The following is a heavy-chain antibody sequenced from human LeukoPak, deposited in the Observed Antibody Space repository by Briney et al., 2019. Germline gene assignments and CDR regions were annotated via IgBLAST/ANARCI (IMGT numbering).Heavy chain of an antibody. CDR1: GFTFSSYA. Sequence: GRSLRLSCAASGFTFSSYAMHWVRQAPGKGLEWVAVISYDGNNEYYADSVKGRFTISRDNSKNTLHLQMNSLRAEDTAVYYRAKDALRCTNGVCYTGDYYYYYYMDVWGKGTTVTVSS. CDR2: ISYDGNNE. CDR3: AKDALRCTNGVCYTGDYYYYYYMDV. V-gene: IGHV3-30*18. J-gene: IGHJ6*03. D-gene: IGHD2-8*01.